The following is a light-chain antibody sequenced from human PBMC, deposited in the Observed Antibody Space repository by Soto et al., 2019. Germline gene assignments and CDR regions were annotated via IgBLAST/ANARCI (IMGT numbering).Light chain of an antibody. V-gene: IGKV1-5*03. J-gene: IGKJ1*01. CDR3: LQYETYWT. CDR2: KAS. Sequence: LPIYKASSLESGVPSRFSGSGSGTEFTLTISSLQPDDFATYYSLQYETYWTFGQGTKVDI.